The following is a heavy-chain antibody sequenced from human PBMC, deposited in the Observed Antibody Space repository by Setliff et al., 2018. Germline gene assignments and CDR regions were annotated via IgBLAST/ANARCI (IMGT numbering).Heavy chain of an antibody. Sequence: ASVKVSCKASGYTFTYFGVSWLRLAPGQGLEWVGWISLYTGNTYSAQRFQGRVTLTTDTSTSTAYMEVRSLTSDDTAIYYCARIKFYVSSGYYYAPDYWGPGTLVTVSS. CDR2: ISLYTGNT. V-gene: IGHV1-18*01. J-gene: IGHJ4*02. CDR3: ARIKFYVSSGYYYAPDY. D-gene: IGHD3-22*01. CDR1: GYTFTYFG.